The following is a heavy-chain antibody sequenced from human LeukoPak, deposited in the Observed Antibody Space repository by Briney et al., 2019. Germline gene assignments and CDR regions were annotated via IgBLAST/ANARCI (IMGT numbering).Heavy chain of an antibody. D-gene: IGHD5-18*01. CDR3: ARVSRDLQLWLICYYYMDV. V-gene: IGHV3-48*01. CDR2: ISSSSSTI. CDR1: GFTFSSYS. J-gene: IGHJ6*03. Sequence: GGSLRLSCAASGFTFSSYSMNWVRQALGKGLEWVSYISSSSSTIYYADSVKGRFTISRDNAKNSLYLQMNSLRAEDTAVYYCARVSRDLQLWLICYYYMDVWGKGTTVTVSS.